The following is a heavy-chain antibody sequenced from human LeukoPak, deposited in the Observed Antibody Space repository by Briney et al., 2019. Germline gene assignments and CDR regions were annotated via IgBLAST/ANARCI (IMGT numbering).Heavy chain of an antibody. D-gene: IGHD3-3*01. Sequence: GGSLRLSCAASGSTFSSYAMSWVRQAPGKGLEWVSAISGSGGSTYYADSVKGRFTISRDNSKNTLYLQMNSLRAEDTAVYYCAKLDSYYDFWSGFYYFDYWGQGTLVTVSS. J-gene: IGHJ4*02. CDR2: ISGSGGST. V-gene: IGHV3-23*01. CDR3: AKLDSYYDFWSGFYYFDY. CDR1: GSTFSSYA.